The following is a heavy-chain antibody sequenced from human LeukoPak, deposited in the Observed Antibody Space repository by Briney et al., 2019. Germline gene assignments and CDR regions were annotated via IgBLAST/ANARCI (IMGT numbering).Heavy chain of an antibody. CDR3: AKDRRLDDYNYYGMDV. Sequence: PGRSLRLSCAASGFTFHNFAMHWVRQAPGKGLEWVAVISNDERNKYYADSVRGRFTTSRDNSKNTVYLQMNSLRAEDTAVYYCAKDRRLDDYNYYGMDVWGQGTTVTVSS. D-gene: IGHD3/OR15-3a*01. CDR2: ISNDERNK. V-gene: IGHV3-30*18. CDR1: GFTFHNFA. J-gene: IGHJ6*02.